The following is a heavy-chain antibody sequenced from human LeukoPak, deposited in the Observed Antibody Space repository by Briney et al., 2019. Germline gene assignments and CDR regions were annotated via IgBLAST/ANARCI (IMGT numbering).Heavy chain of an antibody. D-gene: IGHD2-15*01. V-gene: IGHV3-48*04. CDR1: GFTFSSYS. J-gene: IGHJ4*02. CDR2: ISSSSITI. CDR3: ARDRGGSYSAIDY. Sequence: EGSLRLSCAASGFTFSSYSLNWVRQAPGKGLEWVSFISSSSITIYYADSVKGRFTISRDNAEKSLYLQTNSLRAEDTAVYYCARDRGGSYSAIDYWGQGTLVTVSS.